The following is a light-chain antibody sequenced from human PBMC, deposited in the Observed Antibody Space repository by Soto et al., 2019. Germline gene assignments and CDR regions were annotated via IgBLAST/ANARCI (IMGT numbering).Light chain of an antibody. CDR2: AAS. V-gene: IGKV1-39*01. Sequence: DIQMTQSPSSLSASVGDRVTITGRASQSIISYLKWSPQKPGKAPKLLIYAASTLQSGVPSRFSGSGAGTEFARPISSMQPEDFAAYYCQQSYRTPPYTFGQGTKLEIK. CDR3: QQSYRTPPYT. J-gene: IGKJ2*01. CDR1: QSIISY.